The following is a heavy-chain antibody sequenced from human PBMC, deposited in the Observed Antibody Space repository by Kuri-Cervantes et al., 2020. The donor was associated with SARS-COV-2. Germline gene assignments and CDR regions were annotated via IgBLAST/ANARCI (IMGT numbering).Heavy chain of an antibody. CDR2: MNPNSGNT. Sequence: ASVKVSCKASGYTFTSYYMHWVRQAPGQGLEWMGWMNPNSGNTGYAQKFQGRVTMTRNISISTAYMELSSLRSEDTAVYYCARFGSSRNNGPYFDLWGRGTLVTVSS. CDR3: ARFGSSRNNGPYFDL. CDR1: GYTFTSYY. J-gene: IGHJ2*01. D-gene: IGHD1/OR15-1a*01. V-gene: IGHV1-8*02.